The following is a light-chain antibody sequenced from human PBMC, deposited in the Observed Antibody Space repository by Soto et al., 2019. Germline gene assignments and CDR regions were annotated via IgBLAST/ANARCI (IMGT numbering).Light chain of an antibody. CDR3: QQDNSYSWT. CDR1: QSITIW. J-gene: IGKJ1*01. V-gene: IGKV1-5*01. Sequence: DIHMLQSPSTLSASVGDRVTITCRASQSITIWLAWYQQKPGKAPKLLIFDASSLESGVPSRFSGSGSGTEFTLTISSLQPNEFATYYCQQDNSYSWTFGQGTKVDIK. CDR2: DAS.